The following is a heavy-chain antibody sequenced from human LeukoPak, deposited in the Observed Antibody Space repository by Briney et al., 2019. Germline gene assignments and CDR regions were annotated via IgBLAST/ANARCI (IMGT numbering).Heavy chain of an antibody. V-gene: IGHV3-7*03. CDR1: GFTFSTSW. CDR3: AKDSGWFRLDY. Sequence: SGGSLRLSCAASGFTFSTSWMTWVRQAPGKGLEWVANIKQDGSDKYYMDSVKGRFTISRDNAKNSLYLQMNSLRAEDTAVYYCAKDSGWFRLDYWGQGTLVTVSS. CDR2: IKQDGSDK. J-gene: IGHJ4*02. D-gene: IGHD6-13*01.